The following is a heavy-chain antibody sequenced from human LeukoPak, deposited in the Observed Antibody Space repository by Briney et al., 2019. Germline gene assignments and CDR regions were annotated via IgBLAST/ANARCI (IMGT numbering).Heavy chain of an antibody. J-gene: IGHJ3*02. D-gene: IGHD2-15*01. Sequence: ASVKVSCKTSGYSFTDYAITWVRQVRGQGLQWVGWISASNGNTDYAQKLQGRVTMTTDTSTSTAYMELRSLRSDDTAVYYCARVSSLSGATPEPDIWGQGTMVTVSS. CDR2: ISASNGNT. V-gene: IGHV1-18*01. CDR3: ARVSSLSGATPEPDI. CDR1: GYSFTDYA.